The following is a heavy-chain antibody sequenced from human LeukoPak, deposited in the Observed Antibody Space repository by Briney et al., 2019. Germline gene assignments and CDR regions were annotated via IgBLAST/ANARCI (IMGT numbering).Heavy chain of an antibody. CDR2: IKQDGSEK. V-gene: IGHV3-7*01. CDR1: GFTFSNAW. J-gene: IGHJ3*02. Sequence: GGSLRLSCAASGFTFSNAWMSWVRQAPGKGLEWVANIKQDGSEKYYVDSVKGRFTISRDNAKNSLYLQMNSLRAEDTAVYYCAREVASGAFDIWGQGTMVTVSS. CDR3: AREVASGAFDI.